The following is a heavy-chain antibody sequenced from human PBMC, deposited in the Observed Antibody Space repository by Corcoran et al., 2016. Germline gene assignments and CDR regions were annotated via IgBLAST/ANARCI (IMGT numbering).Heavy chain of an antibody. J-gene: IGHJ6*02. CDR2: IIPIFGTA. CDR3: ARGARPGIAEAGVGGASGYYYYGMDV. Sequence: QVQLVQSGAEVKKPGSSVKVSCKASGGTFSSYAISWVRQAPGQGLEWMGGIIPIFGTANYAQKFQGRVTITADESTSTAYMELSSLRSEDTAVYYCARGARPGIAEAGVGGASGYYYYGMDVWGQGTTVTVSS. V-gene: IGHV1-69*01. CDR1: GGTFSSYA. D-gene: IGHD6-19*01.